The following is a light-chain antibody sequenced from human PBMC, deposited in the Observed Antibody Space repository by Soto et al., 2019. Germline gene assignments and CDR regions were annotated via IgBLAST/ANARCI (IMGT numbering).Light chain of an antibody. CDR3: QQTTSFPLT. V-gene: IGKV1-12*01. Sequence: DIQMTQSPSFVAASVGDRVTITCRASQGISSWLDWSQHRPGRAPKLLIHAASNLESGVPSRFSGSGSGTDFTLTISSLQPEDFATYYCQQTTSFPLTFGGGTKVEIK. CDR1: QGISSW. CDR2: AAS. J-gene: IGKJ4*01.